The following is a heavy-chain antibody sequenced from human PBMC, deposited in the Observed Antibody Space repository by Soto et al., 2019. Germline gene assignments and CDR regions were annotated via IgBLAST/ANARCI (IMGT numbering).Heavy chain of an antibody. Sequence: QVQLQESGPGLVKPSETLSLTCTVSGGSISSYYWSWIRQPPGKGLEWMGYIYYSGSTNYNPPLKSRVTISVDTTKNQCSLKLSAVTAADTAVYYCARVVHPYSSSWFDYWGPGTLVTVSS. CDR3: ARVVHPYSSSWFDY. CDR1: GGSISSYY. CDR2: IYYSGST. J-gene: IGHJ4*02. D-gene: IGHD6-13*01. V-gene: IGHV4-59*01.